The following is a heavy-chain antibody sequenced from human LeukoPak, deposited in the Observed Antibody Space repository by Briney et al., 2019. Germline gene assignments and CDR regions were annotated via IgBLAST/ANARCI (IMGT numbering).Heavy chain of an antibody. Sequence: ASVKVSCKTSGYRFSRYGINWLRQAPGQRFEWLGWINTNTGNPTYAQAFAGRLVFSLDTSVGTAYLEISGLKAEDTAVYYCTRDIEPGGTLDAWGQGTLVTVSS. CDR2: INTNTGNP. V-gene: IGHV7-4-1*02. D-gene: IGHD2-15*01. CDR3: TRDIEPGGTLDA. CDR1: GYRFSRYG. J-gene: IGHJ5*02.